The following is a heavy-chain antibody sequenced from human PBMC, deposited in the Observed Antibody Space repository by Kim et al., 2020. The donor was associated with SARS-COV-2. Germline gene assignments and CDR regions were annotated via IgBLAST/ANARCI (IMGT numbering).Heavy chain of an antibody. D-gene: IGHD1-26*01. CDR1: GYPFTSYY. Sequence: ASVKVSCKASGYPFTSYYIQWVRQAPGLGLEWMGVINPSGSSANYAQEFQGRVTMTPDTSTSTVYMELSSLRSEDTAVYYCGKGGSGSYSPLVNWGQGTLVTVSS. CDR3: GKGGSGSYSPLVN. J-gene: IGHJ4*02. V-gene: IGHV1-46*01. CDR2: INPSGSSA.